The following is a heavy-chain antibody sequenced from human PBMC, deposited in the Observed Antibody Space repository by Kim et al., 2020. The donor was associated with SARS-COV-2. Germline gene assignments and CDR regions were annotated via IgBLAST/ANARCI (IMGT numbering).Heavy chain of an antibody. CDR2: T. V-gene: IGHV4-31*02. Sequence: TYCSPSLKSRVTISVDTSKNQFSLKLSSVTAADTAVYYCARDVSHWFDPWGQGTLVTVSS. CDR3: ARDVSHWFDP. J-gene: IGHJ5*02.